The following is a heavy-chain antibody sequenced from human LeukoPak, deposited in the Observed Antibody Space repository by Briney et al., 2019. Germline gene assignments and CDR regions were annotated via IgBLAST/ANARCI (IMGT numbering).Heavy chain of an antibody. CDR2: INPNSGGA. V-gene: IGHV1-2*02. D-gene: IGHD2-2*01. Sequence: GASVKVSCKASGYTFTGYYMHWVRQAPGQGLEWMGWINPNSGGANYAQKFQGRVTMTRDTSISTAYMELSRLRSDDTAVYYCARVNVVVPAAEYWGQGTLVTVSS. CDR3: ARVNVVVPAAEY. J-gene: IGHJ4*02. CDR1: GYTFTGYY.